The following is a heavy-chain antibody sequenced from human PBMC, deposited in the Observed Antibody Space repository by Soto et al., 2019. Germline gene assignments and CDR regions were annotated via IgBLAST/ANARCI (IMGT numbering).Heavy chain of an antibody. D-gene: IGHD3-22*01. CDR2: ISSSSSTI. Sequence: EVQLVESGGGLVQPGGSLRLSCAASGFTFSSYSMNWVRQAPGKGLEWVSYISSSSSTIYYADSVKGRFTISRDNAKNSPYRQMNSLRGEDTGVYYCAREGLGDSSGYYYGWPGYWGQGTLVTVSS. J-gene: IGHJ4*02. CDR3: AREGLGDSSGYYYGWPGY. CDR1: GFTFSSYS. V-gene: IGHV3-48*01.